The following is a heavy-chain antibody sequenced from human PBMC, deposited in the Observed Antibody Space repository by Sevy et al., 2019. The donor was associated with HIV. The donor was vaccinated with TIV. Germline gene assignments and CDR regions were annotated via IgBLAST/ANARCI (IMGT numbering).Heavy chain of an antibody. V-gene: IGHV4-59*01. CDR1: GGSISSYF. Sequence: SETLSLTCSVSGGSISSYFWTWVRQSPGKGLEWIGNIYFTGNTDYCPSPKSRVTLSLDTSTSKFSLTLKSVTAADTAIYFCARDSTTRPRVLDYWGQGTLVTVSS. CDR3: ARDSTTRPRVLDY. D-gene: IGHD1-1*01. J-gene: IGHJ4*02. CDR2: IYFTGNT.